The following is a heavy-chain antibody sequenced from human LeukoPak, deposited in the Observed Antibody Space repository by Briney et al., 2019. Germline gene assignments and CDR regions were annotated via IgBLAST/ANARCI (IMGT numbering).Heavy chain of an antibody. CDR1: EFTFTSYW. J-gene: IGHJ6*03. CDR3: ARSWGPNYYYYMDV. D-gene: IGHD3-16*01. CDR2: INQDGSDK. V-gene: IGHV3-7*01. Sequence: PGGSLRLSCEASEFTFTSYWMTWVRQAPGKGLEWVANINQDGSDKNYVDSVKGRFTISRDNAKNSLNLHMNSFRAEDTAVYYCARSWGPNYYYYMDVWGKGTTVTISS.